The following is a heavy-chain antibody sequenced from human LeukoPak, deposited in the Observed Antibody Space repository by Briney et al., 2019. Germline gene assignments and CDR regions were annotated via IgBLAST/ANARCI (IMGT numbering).Heavy chain of an antibody. CDR3: ASAGYSNSFDY. CDR2: ISGSGGST. D-gene: IGHD4-11*01. Sequence: PGGSLRLSCAASGFTFSSYAMSWVRQAPGKGLEWVSGISGSGGSTYYADSVKGRFTISRDNSKNTLFLQMNNLRAEDTAVYYCASAGYSNSFDYWGQGALVTVSS. J-gene: IGHJ4*02. CDR1: GFTFSSYA. V-gene: IGHV3-23*01.